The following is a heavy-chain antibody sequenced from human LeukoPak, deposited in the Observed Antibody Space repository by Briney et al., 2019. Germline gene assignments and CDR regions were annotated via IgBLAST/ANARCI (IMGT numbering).Heavy chain of an antibody. Sequence: KSGGSLRLSCAASGFTFSTFWMHWVRQTPGKGLVWVSRISSDGSTTHYADSVKGRFTISRDNAKNTLFLHMNSLRAEDTAVYYCNVLWGPNSDYWGQGTLVTVSS. J-gene: IGHJ4*02. V-gene: IGHV3-74*01. CDR2: ISSDGSTT. CDR3: NVLWGPNSDY. CDR1: GFTFSTFW. D-gene: IGHD2/OR15-2a*01.